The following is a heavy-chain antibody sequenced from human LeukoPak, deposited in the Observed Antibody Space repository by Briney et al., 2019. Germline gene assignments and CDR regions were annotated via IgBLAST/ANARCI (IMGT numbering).Heavy chain of an antibody. D-gene: IGHD6-13*01. Sequence: GGSLRLSCAASGFTVSSNYMSWVRQAPGKGLEWVSVIYSGGSTYYADSVKGRFTISRDNSKNTLYLQMNSLRAEDTAVYYCARELRGQQLALDYWGQGTLVTVSS. CDR1: GFTVSSNY. CDR3: ARELRGQQLALDY. CDR2: IYSGGST. V-gene: IGHV3-66*01. J-gene: IGHJ4*02.